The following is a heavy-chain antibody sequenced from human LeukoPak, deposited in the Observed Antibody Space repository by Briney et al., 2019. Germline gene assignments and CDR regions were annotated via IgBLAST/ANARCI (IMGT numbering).Heavy chain of an antibody. CDR1: GFTLSTYS. CDR3: ARGSTYYDSSGQVPFDY. CDR2: ISSSSSTI. J-gene: IGHJ4*02. Sequence: GGSLRLSCAASGFTLSTYSMNWVRQARGKGLEWVSYISSSSSTIYYADSVKGRFTISRDNAKNSLYLQMNSLRAEDTAVYYCARGSTYYDSSGQVPFDYWGQGTLVTVSS. V-gene: IGHV3-48*01. D-gene: IGHD3-22*01.